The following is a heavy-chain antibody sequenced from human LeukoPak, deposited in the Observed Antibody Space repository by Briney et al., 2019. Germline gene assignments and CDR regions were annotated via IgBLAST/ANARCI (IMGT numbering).Heavy chain of an antibody. V-gene: IGHV3-30*02. CDR1: GFTSSSYG. CDR2: IRYDGSNK. J-gene: IGHJ5*02. D-gene: IGHD2-15*01. Sequence: GGSLRLSCAASGFTSSSYGMHWVRQAQGDVLEWVAFIRYDGSNKYYADSVKGRFTISRDNSKNTLYLQMNSLRAEDTAVYYCAKRDCSGGSCYGGNWFDPWGQGTLVTVSS. CDR3: AKRDCSGGSCYGGNWFDP.